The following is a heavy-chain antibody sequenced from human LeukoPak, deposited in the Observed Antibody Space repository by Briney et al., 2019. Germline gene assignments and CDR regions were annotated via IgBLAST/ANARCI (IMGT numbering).Heavy chain of an antibody. CDR3: ARSRRDRYSSSWYGTAVGAFDI. J-gene: IGHJ3*02. CDR1: GYSINSGYC. CDR2: IYHSGST. D-gene: IGHD6-13*01. Sequence: PSETLSLTCTVSGYSINSGYCWGWIRQPPGKGLEWIGSIYHSGSTYYNPSLKSRVTISVDTSKNQFSLKLSSVTAADTAVYYCARSRRDRYSSSWYGTAVGAFDIWGQGTMVTVSS. V-gene: IGHV4-38-2*02.